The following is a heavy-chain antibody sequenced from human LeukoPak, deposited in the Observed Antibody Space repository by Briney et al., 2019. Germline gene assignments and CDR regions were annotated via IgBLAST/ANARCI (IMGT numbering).Heavy chain of an antibody. D-gene: IGHD4-11*01. CDR1: GYTFTTYG. CDR3: ARGVTTDS. V-gene: IGHV1-18*01. J-gene: IGHJ4*02. CDR2: ISASNGDT. Sequence: GASLRVSCKASGYTFTTYGISWVRQAPGQGLEWMGWISASNGDTNYAETVKGRVIISTDKSKNTLYLQLNSLRSDDTAVYYCARGVTTDSWGQGTLVTVSS.